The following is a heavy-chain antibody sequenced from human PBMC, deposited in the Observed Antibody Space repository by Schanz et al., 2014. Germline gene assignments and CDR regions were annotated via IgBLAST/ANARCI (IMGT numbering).Heavy chain of an antibody. D-gene: IGHD4-4*01. J-gene: IGHJ6*02. V-gene: IGHV4-38-2*02. CDR2: IYHSGNT. Sequence: QVQLQESGPGLVRPSETLSLTCTVSGYSISSGYYWDWIRQPPGKGLEWIGVIYHSGNTYYNPSLKSRVTISVDTPKNQFSLKLSSVTAADTAVYYCARDLHRMDVWGQGTTVTVSS. CDR1: GYSISSGYY. CDR3: ARDLHRMDV.